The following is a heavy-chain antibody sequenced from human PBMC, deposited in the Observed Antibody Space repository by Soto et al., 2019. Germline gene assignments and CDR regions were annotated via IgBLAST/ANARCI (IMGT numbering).Heavy chain of an antibody. J-gene: IGHJ4*02. V-gene: IGHV4-31*03. CDR2: IYYTGRT. Sequence: SETLSLTGNISGGSISSGGYYWIWLRLHPGTGLEWLGYIYYTGRTYYTPSLWSRVTLCVDMSNNLLSLKLSSVIAAVTAVYYCARGENLYYFNYWGQGTLFTVSS. CDR1: GGSISSGGYY. CDR3: ARGENLYYFNY.